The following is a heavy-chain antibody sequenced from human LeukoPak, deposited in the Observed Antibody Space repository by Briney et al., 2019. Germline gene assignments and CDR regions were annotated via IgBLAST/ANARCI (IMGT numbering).Heavy chain of an antibody. CDR2: ISTSGNT. D-gene: IGHD3-3*01. Sequence: SETLSPTCSVSSGFISNYYWSWIRQPAGKGLEWIGRISTSGNTNYSPSLRSRVTMSVDTSKNQFFLNLRSVTAADTAVYYCARDSRYYDFWSGYLDYWGQGALVTVSS. J-gene: IGHJ4*02. CDR1: SGFISNYY. CDR3: ARDSRYYDFWSGYLDY. V-gene: IGHV4-4*07.